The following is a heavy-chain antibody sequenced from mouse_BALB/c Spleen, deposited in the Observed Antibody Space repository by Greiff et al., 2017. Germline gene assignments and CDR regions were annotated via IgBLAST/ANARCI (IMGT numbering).Heavy chain of an antibody. CDR1: GYTFTSYY. CDR2: INPSNGGT. CDR3: ARESYGYYAMDY. J-gene: IGHJ4*01. V-gene: IGHV1S81*02. D-gene: IGHD1-2*01. Sequence: QVQLQQPGAELVKPGASVKLSCKASGYTFTSYYMYWVKQRPGQGLEWIGGINPSNGGTNFNEKFKSKATLTVDKSSSTAYMQLSSLTSEDSAVYYCARESYGYYAMDYWGQGTSVTVSS.